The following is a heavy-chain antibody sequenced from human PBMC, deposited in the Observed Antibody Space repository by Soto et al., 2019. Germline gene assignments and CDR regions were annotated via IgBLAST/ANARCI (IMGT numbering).Heavy chain of an antibody. CDR1: GGSISSGGYS. CDR3: AREDAARGWFDP. Sequence: SETLSLTCAVSGGSISSGGYSWGWIRQPPGKGLEWIGYIYHSGSTYYNPSLKSRVTISVDRSKNQFSLKLSSVTAADTAVYYCAREDAARGWFDPWGQGTLVTVS. D-gene: IGHD6-6*01. J-gene: IGHJ5*02. CDR2: IYHSGST. V-gene: IGHV4-30-2*01.